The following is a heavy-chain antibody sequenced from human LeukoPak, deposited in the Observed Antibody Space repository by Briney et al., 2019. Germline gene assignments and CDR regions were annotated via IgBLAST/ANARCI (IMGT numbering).Heavy chain of an antibody. CDR2: ISHDGTNK. Sequence: GRSLRLSCAASGFTFSSYGMHWVRQAPGKGLEWVAVISHDGTNKYYADSVKGRFTISRDNSKNTLYLQVNSLRAEDTAVYYCAKGGWGSSGYLGDSWGQGTLVTVSS. J-gene: IGHJ4*02. CDR3: AKGGWGSSGYLGDS. V-gene: IGHV3-30*18. CDR1: GFTFSSYG. D-gene: IGHD3-22*01.